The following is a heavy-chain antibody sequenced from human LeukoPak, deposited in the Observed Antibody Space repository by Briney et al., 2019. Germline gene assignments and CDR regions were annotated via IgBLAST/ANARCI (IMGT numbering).Heavy chain of an antibody. J-gene: IGHJ4*02. D-gene: IGHD1-26*01. CDR1: GGSISSYY. CDR3: ARRVGSTRFDF. Sequence: PSETLSLTCTVSGGSISSYYWSWIRQTPEKGLEWIGYIYFSGSGSTNYNPSLKSRVTISIDMSRNQFSLKLTSVTAADTAVYYCARRVGSTRFDFWGQGSLVTVSS. CDR2: IYFSGSGST. V-gene: IGHV4-59*08.